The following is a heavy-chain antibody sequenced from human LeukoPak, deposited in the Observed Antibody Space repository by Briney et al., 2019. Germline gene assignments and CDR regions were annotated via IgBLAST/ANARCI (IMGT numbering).Heavy chain of an antibody. V-gene: IGHV4-39*07. CDR3: ARVSGGLARAFDY. Sequence: SETLSLTCTVSGASISSSSYYWGWIRQPPGKGLEWIGSIYYSGSTYYNPSLKSRVTISVDTSKNQFSLKLSSVTAADTAVYYCARVSGGLARAFDYWGQGTLVTVSS. CDR2: IYYSGST. J-gene: IGHJ4*02. D-gene: IGHD3/OR15-3a*01. CDR1: GASISSSSYY.